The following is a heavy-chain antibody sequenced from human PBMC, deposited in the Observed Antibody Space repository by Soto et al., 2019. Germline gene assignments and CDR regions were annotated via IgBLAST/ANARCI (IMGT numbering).Heavy chain of an antibody. CDR2: IYYSGST. CDR1: GGSISSSSYY. CDR3: ARKNYDILTGYYWFDP. J-gene: IGHJ5*02. V-gene: IGHV4-39*07. Sequence: SETLSLTCTVSGGSISSSSYYWGWIRQPPGKGLEWIGSIYYSGSTNYNPSLKSRVTISVDTSKNQFSLKLSSVTAADTAVYYCARKNYDILTGYYWFDPWGQGTLVTVSS. D-gene: IGHD3-9*01.